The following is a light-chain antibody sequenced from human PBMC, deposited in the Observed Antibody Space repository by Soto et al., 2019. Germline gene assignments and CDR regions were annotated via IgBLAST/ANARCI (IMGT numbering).Light chain of an antibody. Sequence: DIPMTQSPSSLSASVGDRVTIPCRACQTISSWLAWYEQRPGKAPKVLIYKASTLTSGVRSRFSGTGSGTEFTLTISSLQPDDFATYYCQHYNSYPEAFGQASQV. CDR1: QTISSW. V-gene: IGKV1-5*03. CDR3: QHYNSYPEA. CDR2: KAS. J-gene: IGKJ1*01.